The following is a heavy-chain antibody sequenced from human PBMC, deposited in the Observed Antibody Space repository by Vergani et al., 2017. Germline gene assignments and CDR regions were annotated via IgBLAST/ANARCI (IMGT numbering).Heavy chain of an antibody. V-gene: IGHV3-11*01. CDR3: ARTPVLLWFGELTHYFDY. CDR1: GFTFSDYY. J-gene: IGHJ4*02. Sequence: QVQLVESGGDLVKPGGSLRLSCAASGFTFSDYYMSWIRQAPGKGLEWVSYISSSGTTIYYADSLKGRFTISRDNAKNSLYLQMNSLRAEDTAVYYCARTPVLLWFGELTHYFDYWGQGTLVTVSS. CDR2: ISSSGTTI. D-gene: IGHD3-10*01.